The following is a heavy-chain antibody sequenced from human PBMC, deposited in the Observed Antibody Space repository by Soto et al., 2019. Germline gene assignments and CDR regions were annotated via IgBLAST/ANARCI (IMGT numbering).Heavy chain of an antibody. CDR3: ARDPSGLLVVVNDDY. J-gene: IGHJ4*02. CDR1: GYIFSNYG. D-gene: IGHD2-21*01. CDR2: ISAYSGDT. V-gene: IGHV1-18*01. Sequence: QVQLVQSGAEVKKPGASVKVSCKTSGYIFSNYGITWVRQAPGQGLEWMGWISAYSGDTNYAQKFRGRVTMTADTSTGTAYMELRSLTSDDTAMYYCARDPSGLLVVVNDDYWGQGTLVTVSS.